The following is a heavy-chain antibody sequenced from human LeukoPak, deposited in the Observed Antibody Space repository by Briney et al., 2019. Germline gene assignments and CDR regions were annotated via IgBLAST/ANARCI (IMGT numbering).Heavy chain of an antibody. D-gene: IGHD1-1*01. CDR3: YISPGSNDY. V-gene: IGHV1-46*01. Sequence: ASVKVSCKASGYTFVSYYMHWVRQAPGQGLEWMGAINPAFGNTTSTQMFQGRVTMTRDTSTSTVYMELSSLRADDTAIYYCYISPGSNDYWGQGTLVTVSS. J-gene: IGHJ4*02. CDR2: INPAFGNT. CDR1: GYTFVSYY.